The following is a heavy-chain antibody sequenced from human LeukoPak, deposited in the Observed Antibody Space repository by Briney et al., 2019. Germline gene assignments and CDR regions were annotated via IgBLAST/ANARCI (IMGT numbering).Heavy chain of an antibody. CDR2: IGPNGVST. V-gene: IGHV3-23*01. CDR1: GFTFRGYG. J-gene: IGHJ4*02. Sequence: PGGSLRLSCVTSGFTFRGYGMAWVRQAPGKGLEWVSAIGPNGVSTYTDSVKGRFTLSRDNSKNILYMEMNSLRADDTAVYYCAKGGQQHIVRGDYFDCWGQGTPVTVSS. CDR3: AKGGQQHIVRGDYFDC. D-gene: IGHD2/OR15-2a*01.